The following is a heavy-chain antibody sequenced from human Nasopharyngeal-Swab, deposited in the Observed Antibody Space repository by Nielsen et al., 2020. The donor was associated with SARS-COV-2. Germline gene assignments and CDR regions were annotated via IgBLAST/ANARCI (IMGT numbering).Heavy chain of an antibody. CDR3: AGGGGDDYVWGSYNYYFDY. V-gene: IGHV3-53*01. D-gene: IGHD3-16*01. CDR1: GFTVSSYY. J-gene: IGHJ4*02. CDR2: IYSGGNT. Sequence: GSLRLSCAASGFTVSSYYMRWVRQAPGKGLEWVSVIYSGGNTYSADSVKGRFTISRDNSKNTLYLQMNSLRAEDTSVYYCAGGGGDDYVWGSYNYYFDYWGQGTLVTVSS.